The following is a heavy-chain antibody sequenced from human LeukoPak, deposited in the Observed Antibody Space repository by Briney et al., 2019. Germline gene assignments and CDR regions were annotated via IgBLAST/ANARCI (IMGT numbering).Heavy chain of an antibody. V-gene: IGHV3-66*01. Sequence: GSLSLSCAASGFTVSSNYMGWLRQAPGKGLEWVSVIYTGGSTHYPDSLQGRFIISRDNSKNTLSPQMNSLRPEDTAVYYCARGRGEQWLTYFDFWGQGTLVTVSS. CDR2: IYTGGST. CDR1: GFTVSSNY. D-gene: IGHD6-19*01. CDR3: ARGRGEQWLTYFDF. J-gene: IGHJ4*02.